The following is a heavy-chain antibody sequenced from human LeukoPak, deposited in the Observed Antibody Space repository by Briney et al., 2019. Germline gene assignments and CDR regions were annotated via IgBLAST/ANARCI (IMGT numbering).Heavy chain of an antibody. CDR1: GYTFTSYY. V-gene: IGHV1-46*01. D-gene: IGHD1-26*01. CDR3: ARDQRGEPRDY. CDR2: INPSGGST. J-gene: IGHJ4*02. Sequence: GASVKVSCKASGYTFTSYYMHWVRQAPGQGLEWMGIINPSGGSTSCAQKFQGRVTMTRDTSTSTVYMELSSLRSEDTAVYYYARDQRGEPRDYWGQGTLVTVSS.